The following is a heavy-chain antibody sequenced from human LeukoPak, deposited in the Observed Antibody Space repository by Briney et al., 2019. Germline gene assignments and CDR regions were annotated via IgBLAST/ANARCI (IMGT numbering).Heavy chain of an antibody. D-gene: IGHD2/OR15-2a*01. CDR2: INWNGGST. J-gene: IGHJ6*03. CDR3: ARFLMGYYYMDV. V-gene: IGHV3-20*04. CDR1: GFTFDDYG. Sequence: GGSLRLSCAASGFTFDDYGMSWVRPAPGQGLQWVSGINWNGGSTGYADSVKGRFTISRDNAKNFLYLQMNSLRAEDTALYYCARFLMGYYYMDVWGKGTTVTVSS.